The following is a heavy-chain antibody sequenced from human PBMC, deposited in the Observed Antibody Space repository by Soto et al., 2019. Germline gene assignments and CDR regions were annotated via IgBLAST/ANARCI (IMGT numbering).Heavy chain of an antibody. CDR2: IYWDDDK. Sequence: QITLKESGPTLVKPTQTLTLTCTFSGFSFSTTGVGVGWIRQPPGQALEWLALIYWDDDKRYRPSLRDRLSITKDTSKKEVILTMTTMDPVDTATYYCVSGSFPNWFDPWGQGTQVTVPS. V-gene: IGHV2-5*02. D-gene: IGHD3-10*01. CDR3: VSGSFPNWFDP. J-gene: IGHJ5*02. CDR1: GFSFSTTGVG.